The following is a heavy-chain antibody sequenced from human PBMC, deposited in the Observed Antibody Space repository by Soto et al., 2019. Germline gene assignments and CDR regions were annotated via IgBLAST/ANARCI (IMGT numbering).Heavy chain of an antibody. Sequence: ASVKVSCKASGYTFTSYYMHWVRQAPGQGLEWMGIINPSGGSTSYAQKFQGRVTMTRDTSTSTVYMELSSLRSEDTAVYYCARDPQYSYDSSGSLFDYWGQGTLVTVSS. D-gene: IGHD3-22*01. CDR1: GYTFTSYY. J-gene: IGHJ4*02. V-gene: IGHV1-46*01. CDR3: ARDPQYSYDSSGSLFDY. CDR2: INPSGGST.